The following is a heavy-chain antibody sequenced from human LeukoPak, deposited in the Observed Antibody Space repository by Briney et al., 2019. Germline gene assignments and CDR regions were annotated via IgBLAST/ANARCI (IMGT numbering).Heavy chain of an antibody. CDR1: GGSFSGYY. Sequence: SETLSLTCAVYGGSFSGYYWSWIRQPPGKGLEWIGEINHSGSTNYNPSLKSRVTISVDTSKNQFSLKLSSVTAADTAVYYCARGAHEGFDPWGQGTLVTVSS. V-gene: IGHV4-34*01. CDR2: INHSGST. CDR3: ARGAHEGFDP. J-gene: IGHJ5*02.